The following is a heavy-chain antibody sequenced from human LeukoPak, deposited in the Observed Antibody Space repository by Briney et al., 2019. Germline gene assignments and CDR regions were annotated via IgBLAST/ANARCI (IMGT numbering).Heavy chain of an antibody. J-gene: IGHJ5*02. V-gene: IGHV4-31*03. D-gene: IGHD1-26*01. Sequence: SETLSLTCTVSGGSISSGGYYWSWNRQHPGKGLEWIGYIYYSGSTYYNPSLKSRVTISVDTSKNQFSLKLSSVTAADTAVYYCARGRELLQWFDPWGQGTLVTVSS. CDR1: GGSISSGGYY. CDR3: ARGRELLQWFDP. CDR2: IYYSGST.